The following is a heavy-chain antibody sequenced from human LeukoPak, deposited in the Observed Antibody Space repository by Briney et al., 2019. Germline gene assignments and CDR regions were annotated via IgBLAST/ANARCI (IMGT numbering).Heavy chain of an antibody. CDR2: IYYSGST. CDR1: GGSISSSSYY. J-gene: IGHJ5*02. Sequence: TSETLSLTCTVSGGSISSSSYYWGWIRQPPGKGLEWIGSIYYSGSTYYNPSLKSRVTISVDTSKNQFSLKLSSVTAADTAVYYCARQYAIRFDPWGQGTLVTVSS. V-gene: IGHV4-39*01. CDR3: ARQYAIRFDP.